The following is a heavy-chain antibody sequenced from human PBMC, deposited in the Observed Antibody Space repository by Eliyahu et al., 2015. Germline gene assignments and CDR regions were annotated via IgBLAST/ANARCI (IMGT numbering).Heavy chain of an antibody. D-gene: IGHD3-3*01. CDR2: IGWDGITT. CDR1: XFTFXDYX. J-gene: IGHJ6*02. CDR3: AKDIXDLRESYDFSSGDVRGWYYGLDV. V-gene: IGHV3-43*01. Sequence: EVHLVESGGVVVQPGGSLRLSCAASXFTFXDYXMXWVRQSPGKGLEWVSLIGWDGITTHYADSVRGRFTISRDNNKNSLXLQMNSLRSEDTAFYYCAKDIXDLRESYDFSSGDVRGWYYGLDVWGQGTTVTVSS.